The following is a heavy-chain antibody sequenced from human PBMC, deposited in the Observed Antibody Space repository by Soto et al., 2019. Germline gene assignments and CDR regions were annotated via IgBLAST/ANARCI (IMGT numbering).Heavy chain of an antibody. V-gene: IGHV4-59*08. CDR3: ARQSGGEYYDFWSGYYWFDP. CDR2: IYYSGST. Sequence: SETLSLTCTVSGGSISSYYWSWIRQPPGKGLEWIGYIYYSGSTNYNPSLKSRVTISVDTSKNQFSLKLSSVTAADTAVYYCARQSGGEYYDFWSGYYWFDPWGQGTLVTVSS. D-gene: IGHD3-3*01. CDR1: GGSISSYY. J-gene: IGHJ5*02.